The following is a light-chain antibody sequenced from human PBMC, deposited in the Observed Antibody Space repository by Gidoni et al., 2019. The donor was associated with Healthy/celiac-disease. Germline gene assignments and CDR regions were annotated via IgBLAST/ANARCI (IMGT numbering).Light chain of an antibody. V-gene: IGKV1-39*01. Sequence: DIQMTQSPSSLSASVGDRVTITCRASQSISSYLNWYQQKPGKAPTLLIYAASSLQSGVPSRFSGSGSGTDFTLTISSLPPEDFATYYCQQSYSTPDTFGQGTKLEIK. J-gene: IGKJ2*01. CDR2: AAS. CDR3: QQSYSTPDT. CDR1: QSISSY.